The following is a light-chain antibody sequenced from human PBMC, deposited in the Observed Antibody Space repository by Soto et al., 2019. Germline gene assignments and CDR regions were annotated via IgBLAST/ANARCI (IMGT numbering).Light chain of an antibody. V-gene: IGKV1-5*03. CDR1: QSISSW. CDR2: KAS. Sequence: DIQMTQSPSTLSASVGDRVTITCRASQSISSWLAWYQQKPGKAPKLLIYKASILENGVPSRFSGSGSGTEFTLTISSLQPDDFATYYCQQYNSNSLLTFGGGTKVEIK. J-gene: IGKJ4*01. CDR3: QQYNSNSLLT.